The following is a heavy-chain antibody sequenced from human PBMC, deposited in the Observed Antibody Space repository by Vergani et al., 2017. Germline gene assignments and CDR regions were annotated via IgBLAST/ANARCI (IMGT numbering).Heavy chain of an antibody. Sequence: EVQLLESGGSLVQPGGSLRLSCAASGFTFSSYAMSWVRQAPGKGLEWVGRIKSKTDGGTTDYAAPVKGRFTISRDDSKNTLYLQMNSLKTEDTAVYYCTTDFVGDPIVVVISWDHWGQGTLVTVSS. CDR3: TTDFVGDPIVVVISWDH. CDR1: GFTFSSYA. J-gene: IGHJ4*02. D-gene: IGHD3-22*01. CDR2: IKSKTDGGTT. V-gene: IGHV3-15*01.